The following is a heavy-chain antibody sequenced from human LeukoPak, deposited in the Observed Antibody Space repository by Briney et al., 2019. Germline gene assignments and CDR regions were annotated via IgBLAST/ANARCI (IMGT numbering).Heavy chain of an antibody. V-gene: IGHV4-59*01. Sequence: SETLSLTCTVSGGSISSYYWSWIRQPPGKGLEWIGYIYYSGSTNYNPSLKSRVTISVDTSKNQLSLKLSSVTAADTAVYYCARVDSGSYFGAFDIWGQGTMVTVSS. D-gene: IGHD1-26*01. J-gene: IGHJ3*02. CDR1: GGSISSYY. CDR3: ARVDSGSYFGAFDI. CDR2: IYYSGST.